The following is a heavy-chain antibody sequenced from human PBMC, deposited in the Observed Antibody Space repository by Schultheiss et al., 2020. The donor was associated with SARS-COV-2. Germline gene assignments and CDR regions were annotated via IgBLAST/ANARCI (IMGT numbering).Heavy chain of an antibody. CDR3: ARDCGTVPKRGFWFDP. V-gene: IGHV4-59*12. Sequence: SETLSLTCTVSGGSISSYYWSWIRQPPGKGLEWIGYIYYSGSTNYNPSLKSRVTISVDTSKNQFSLKLSSVTAADTAVYYCARDCGTVPKRGFWFDPWGQGTLVTVSS. D-gene: IGHD3-10*01. CDR2: IYYSGST. J-gene: IGHJ5*02. CDR1: GGSISSYY.